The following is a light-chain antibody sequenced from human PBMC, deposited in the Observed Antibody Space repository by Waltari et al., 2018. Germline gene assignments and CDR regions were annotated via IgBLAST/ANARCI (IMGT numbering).Light chain of an antibody. CDR2: GNS. V-gene: IGLV1-40*01. J-gene: IGLJ1*01. CDR3: QSYDSSLGRD. CDR1: SSNIGAGYD. Sequence: QSVLTQPPSVSGAPGQRVTISCTGSSSNIGAGYDVHWYQQLPGTAPKLLIYGNSKRPSGVPDRFSGSKSGTSASLAITGLQAEDEADYYCQSYDSSLGRDFGTGTKVTVL.